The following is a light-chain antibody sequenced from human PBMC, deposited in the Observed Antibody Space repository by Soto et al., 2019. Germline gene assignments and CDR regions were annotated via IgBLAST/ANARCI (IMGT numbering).Light chain of an antibody. CDR1: QSIGTY. Sequence: DIQMTQSPSSLPASVGDRVRITCRASQSIGTYLSWYQQKPGKAPKLLIYGASNLQSGVPSRFSGSGSETSFTLTISSLQPEDFATYYCQQSYSAPRTFGQGTKVDIK. V-gene: IGKV1-39*01. CDR3: QQSYSAPRT. J-gene: IGKJ2*01. CDR2: GAS.